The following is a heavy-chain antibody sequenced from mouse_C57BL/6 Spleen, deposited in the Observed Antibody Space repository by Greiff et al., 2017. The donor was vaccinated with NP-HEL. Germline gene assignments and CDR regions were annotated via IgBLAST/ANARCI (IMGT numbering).Heavy chain of an antibody. D-gene: IGHD2-3*01. CDR2: IDPEDGET. J-gene: IGHJ3*01. V-gene: IGHV14-2*01. Sequence: VQLKESGAELVKPGASVKLSCTASGFNITDYYMHWVKQRTEQGLEWIGRIDPEDGETKYAPKFQGKATITADTSSNTAFLQLSSLTSEDAAVYYGARGDRLYAAFDYWGQGTLVTVSA. CDR1: GFNITDYY. CDR3: ARGDRLYAAFDY.